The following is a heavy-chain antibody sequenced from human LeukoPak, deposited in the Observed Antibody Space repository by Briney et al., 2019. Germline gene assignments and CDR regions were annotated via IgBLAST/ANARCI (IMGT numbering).Heavy chain of an antibody. V-gene: IGHV4-30-2*01. CDR2: IYHSGST. CDR1: GVSISSGGYY. CDR3: ARHDKGFDY. D-gene: IGHD3-22*01. Sequence: SETLSLTCTVSGVSISSGGYYWSWIRQPPGKGLEWIGYIYHSGSTYYNPSLKSRVTISVDRSKNQFSLKLSSVTAADTAVYYCARHDKGFDYWGQGTLVTVSA. J-gene: IGHJ4*02.